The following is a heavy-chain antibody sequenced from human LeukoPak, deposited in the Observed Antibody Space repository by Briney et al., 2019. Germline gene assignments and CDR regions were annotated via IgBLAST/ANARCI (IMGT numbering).Heavy chain of an antibody. Sequence: GGSLRLSCAASGFSFSSYWMTWVRQAPGKGLEWVSSISSSSSYIYYADSVKGRFTISRDNAKNSLYLQMNSLRAEDTAVYYCARDWAARYYFDYWGQGTLVTVSS. CDR3: ARDWAARYYFDY. CDR2: ISSSSSYI. J-gene: IGHJ4*02. CDR1: GFSFSSYW. V-gene: IGHV3-21*01. D-gene: IGHD6-6*01.